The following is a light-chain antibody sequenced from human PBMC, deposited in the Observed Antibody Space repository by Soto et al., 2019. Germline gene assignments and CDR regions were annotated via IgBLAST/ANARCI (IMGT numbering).Light chain of an antibody. CDR1: SSNIGAHYD. CDR2: ANS. CDR3: QSYDSSLSGYV. V-gene: IGLV1-40*01. J-gene: IGLJ1*01. Sequence: QSVLTQSPSVSGAPGQRVTISCTGSSSNIGAHYDVHWYQQLPGAAPKLLIYANSNRPSGVPDRFSGSKSGTAASLAITGLQAEDEADYYCQSYDSSLSGYVFGTGTKLTVL.